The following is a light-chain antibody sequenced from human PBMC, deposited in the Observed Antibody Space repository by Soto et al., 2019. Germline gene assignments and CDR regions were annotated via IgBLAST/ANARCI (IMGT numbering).Light chain of an antibody. CDR3: SSYAGSNNFV. V-gene: IGLV2-8*01. J-gene: IGLJ1*01. Sequence: QYALTQPPSASGSPGQSVTISCTGTSSDVGGYNYVSWYQQHPGKAPKLMIFEVSKRPSGVPDRFSGSKSGNTASLTVSGLQAEDEAAYYCSSYAGSNNFVFGTGTKLTVL. CDR2: EVS. CDR1: SSDVGGYNY.